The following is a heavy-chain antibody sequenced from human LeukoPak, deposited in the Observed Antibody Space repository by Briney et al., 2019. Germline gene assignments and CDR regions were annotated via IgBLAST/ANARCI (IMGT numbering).Heavy chain of an antibody. J-gene: IGHJ4*02. CDR1: GFSFRSYG. V-gene: IGHV3-33*08. D-gene: IGHD6-13*01. CDR2: IWYDGSDK. Sequence: PGGSLRLSCAASGFSFRSYGMHWVRQAPGKGLEWVAVIWYDGSDKYYADSVKGRFTISRDNSKNTLYVQMNSLRAEDTAVYYCAVWYTSSWSFDYWGQGTLVTVSS. CDR3: AVWYTSSWSFDY.